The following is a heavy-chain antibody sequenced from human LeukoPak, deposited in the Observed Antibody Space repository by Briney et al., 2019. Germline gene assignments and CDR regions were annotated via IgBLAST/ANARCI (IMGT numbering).Heavy chain of an antibody. V-gene: IGHV3-66*04. J-gene: IGHJ5*02. CDR3: ARHVGFITMVRGVINNNWFDP. Sequence: GGSLRLSCAASGFSVSRNSMNWVRQAPGKGLEWVSVIYSGDNTYYTDSVEGRFTISRDNSKNTLYLQMKSLRAEDTAVYYCARHVGFITMVRGVINNNWFDPWGQGTLVTVSS. CDR2: IYSGDNT. CDR1: GFSVSRNS. D-gene: IGHD3-10*01.